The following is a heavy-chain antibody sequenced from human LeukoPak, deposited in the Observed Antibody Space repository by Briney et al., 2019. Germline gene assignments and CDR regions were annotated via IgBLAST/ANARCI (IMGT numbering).Heavy chain of an antibody. CDR2: INPNSGGT. CDR1: GYTFTGYY. J-gene: IGHJ6*02. V-gene: IGHV1-2*02. Sequence: ASVKVSCKASGYTFTGYYMHWVRQAPGQGLEWMGWINPNSGGTNYAQKFQGRVTMTRDTSISTAYMELSRLRSDDTAVYYCARQGYSYGYYYHGMDVWGQGTTVTVSS. CDR3: ARQGYSYGYYYHGMDV. D-gene: IGHD5-18*01.